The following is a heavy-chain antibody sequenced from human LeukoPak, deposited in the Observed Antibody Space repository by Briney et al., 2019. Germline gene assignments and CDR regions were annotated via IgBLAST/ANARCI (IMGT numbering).Heavy chain of an antibody. D-gene: IGHD1-1*01. J-gene: IGHJ5*02. CDR2: IYYSGST. V-gene: IGHV4-59*01. CDR3: ARAPRGGTSRDNWFDP. CDR1: GGSISSYY. Sequence: SETLSLTCTVSGGSISSYYWSWIRQPPGKGLEWIGYIYYSGSTNCNPSLKSRVTISVDTSKNQFSLKLNSVTAADTAVYYCARAPRGGTSRDNWFDPWGQGTLVTVSS.